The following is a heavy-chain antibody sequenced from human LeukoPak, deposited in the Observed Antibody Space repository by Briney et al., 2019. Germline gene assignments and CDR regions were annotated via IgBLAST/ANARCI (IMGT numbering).Heavy chain of an antibody. CDR3: ARDQKYQLPNYYYYYMDV. V-gene: IGHV3-23*01. D-gene: IGHD2-2*01. J-gene: IGHJ6*03. Sequence: PGGSLRLSCAASGFTFSSYAMSWVRQAPGKGLEWVSAISGSGGSTYYADSVKGRFTISRDNSKNTLYLQMNSLRAEDTAVYYCARDQKYQLPNYYYYYMDVWGKGTTVTISS. CDR1: GFTFSSYA. CDR2: ISGSGGST.